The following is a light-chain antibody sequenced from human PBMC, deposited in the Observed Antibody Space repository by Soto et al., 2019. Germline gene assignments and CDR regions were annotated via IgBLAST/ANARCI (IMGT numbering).Light chain of an antibody. CDR1: QGISSA. CDR2: DAS. J-gene: IGKJ3*01. V-gene: IGKV1-13*02. CDR3: QQFNTYPRT. Sequence: AIQLTQSPPSLSASVGDRVTITCRASQGISSALAWYQQKPGKVPKLLIYDASSLESGVPSRFSGSGSGTDFTLTISSLQPEDFATYYCQQFNTYPRTFGPGTKVDIK.